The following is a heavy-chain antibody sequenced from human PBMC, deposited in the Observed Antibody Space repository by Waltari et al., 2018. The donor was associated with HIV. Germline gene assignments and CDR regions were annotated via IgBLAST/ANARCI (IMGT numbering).Heavy chain of an antibody. V-gene: IGHV1-69*01. D-gene: IGHD3-16*01. CDR3: AMITFGGVTLDDAFDI. Sequence: QVQLVQSGAEVKKPGSSVKVSCKASGGTFSSYAISWVRQAPGQGLEWMGGIIPIFGTANYAQKFQGRVTITADESTSTAYMELSSLRSEDTAVYYCAMITFGGVTLDDAFDIWGQGTMVTVSS. CDR2: IIPIFGTA. CDR1: GGTFSSYA. J-gene: IGHJ3*02.